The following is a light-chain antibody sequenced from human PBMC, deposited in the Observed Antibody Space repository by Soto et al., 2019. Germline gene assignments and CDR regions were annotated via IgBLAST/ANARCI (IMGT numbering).Light chain of an antibody. CDR2: GTS. CDR3: QQYDTSFLIT. CDR1: QSVSRNY. J-gene: IGKJ5*01. V-gene: IGKV3-20*01. Sequence: ESVLMQSPGTLSLSPGERATLSCRASQSVSRNYFAWYQQKPGRAPRLLIYGTSSRATGIPDRFSGSGSGTDFTLTISRLEPDDFAVYYCQQYDTSFLITFGQGTRL.